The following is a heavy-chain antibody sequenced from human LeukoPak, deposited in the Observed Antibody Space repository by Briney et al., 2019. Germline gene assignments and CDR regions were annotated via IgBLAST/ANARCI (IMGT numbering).Heavy chain of an antibody. D-gene: IGHD2-2*01. J-gene: IGHJ6*02. V-gene: IGHV1-18*01. CDR1: GYTFTSYG. Sequence: ASVKVSCKASGYTFTSYGISWVRQAPGQGLEGRGWISAYNGNTNYAQKLQGRVTMTTDTSTSTAYMELRSLRSDDTAVYYCARDLYQLLGPNYGIDVWGQGTTVTVSS. CDR3: ARDLYQLLGPNYGIDV. CDR2: ISAYNGNT.